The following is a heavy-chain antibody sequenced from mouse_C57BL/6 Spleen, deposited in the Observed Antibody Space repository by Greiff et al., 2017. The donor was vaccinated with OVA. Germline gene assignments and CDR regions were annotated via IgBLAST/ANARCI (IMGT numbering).Heavy chain of an antibody. Sequence: DVKLVESGGDLVKPGGSLKLSCAASGFTFSSYGMSWVRQTPDKRLEWVATISSGGSYTYYPDSVKGRFTISRDNAKNTLYLQMSSLKSEDTAMYYCARRMITTAYYFDYWGQGTTLTVSS. J-gene: IGHJ2*01. V-gene: IGHV5-6*02. CDR2: ISSGGSYT. CDR1: GFTFSSYG. D-gene: IGHD2-4*01. CDR3: ARRMITTAYYFDY.